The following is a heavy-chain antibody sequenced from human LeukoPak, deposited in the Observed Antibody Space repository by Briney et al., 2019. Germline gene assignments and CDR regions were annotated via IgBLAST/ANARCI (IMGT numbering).Heavy chain of an antibody. CDR3: ARGVVVATTYYFDY. Sequence: SETLSLTCTVSGGSTSSYYWSWIREPAGEGREWVGSIYTSGSTNYNPSLKSRVTMSVDTSKNQSSLKLSSVTAADTAVYYCARGVVVATTYYFDYWGQGTLVTVSS. D-gene: IGHD5-12*01. J-gene: IGHJ4*02. CDR1: GGSTSSYY. CDR2: IYTSGST. V-gene: IGHV4-4*07.